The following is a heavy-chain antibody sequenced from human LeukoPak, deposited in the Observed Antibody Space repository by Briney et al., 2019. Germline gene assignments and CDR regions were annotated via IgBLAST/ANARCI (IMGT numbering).Heavy chain of an antibody. V-gene: IGHV3-74*01. J-gene: IGHJ6*02. CDR1: GFTFSSHW. CDR2: LNGDGSST. CDR3: ARDSHPGGVVPNYYYGMDV. Sequence: GGSLRLSYAASGFTFSSHWMHWVRQAPGKGLVWVSRLNGDGSSTSYADSVKGRFTISRDNAKNTLYLQMNSLRAEDTAVYYCARDSHPGGVVPNYYYGMDVWGQGTTVTVSS. D-gene: IGHD2-21*01.